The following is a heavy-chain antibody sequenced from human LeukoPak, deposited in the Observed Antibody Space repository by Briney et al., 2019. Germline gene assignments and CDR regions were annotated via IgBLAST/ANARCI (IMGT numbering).Heavy chain of an antibody. V-gene: IGHV4-39*01. CDR3: ARTMVRGVFDY. CDR2: MYYNGST. Sequence: PSETLSLTCTLSGGSISSISYYWGWIRQPPGKGLEWIGSMYYNGSTYYNPSLKSRVTISVDTSKNQFSLKLSSVTAADTAVYYCARTMVRGVFDYWGQGTLVTVSS. D-gene: IGHD3-10*01. J-gene: IGHJ4*02. CDR1: GGSISSISYY.